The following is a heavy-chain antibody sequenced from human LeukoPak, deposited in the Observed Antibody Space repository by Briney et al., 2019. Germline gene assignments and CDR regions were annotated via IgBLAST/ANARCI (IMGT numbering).Heavy chain of an antibody. V-gene: IGHV3-30*04. CDR3: AAGYYDSSGYYFPSVGFDY. J-gene: IGHJ4*02. CDR1: GFTFSSYA. CDR2: ISYDGSNK. D-gene: IGHD3-22*01. Sequence: GRSLRLSCAASGFTFSSYAMHWVRQAPGKGLEWVAVISYDGSNKYYADSVKGRFTISRDNSKNTLYLQMNSLRAEDTAVYYCAAGYYDSSGYYFPSVGFDYWGQGTLVTVSS.